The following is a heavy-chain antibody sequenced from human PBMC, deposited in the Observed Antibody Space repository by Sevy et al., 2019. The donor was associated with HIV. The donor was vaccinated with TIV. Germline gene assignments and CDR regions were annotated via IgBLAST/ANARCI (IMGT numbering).Heavy chain of an antibody. D-gene: IGHD3-22*01. J-gene: IGHJ4*02. V-gene: IGHV3-23*01. CDR3: VKEGGGYYYDSGGLFDY. CDR2: ISGSGYLT. Sequence: GGSLRLSCAASGFTFSSYAMSWVRQAPGKGLEWVSAISGSGYLTYYTDSVKGRFTISRDNSKNTMYLQMNSLRAEDTAVYCCVKEGGGYYYDSGGLFDYWGQGTLVTVSS. CDR1: GFTFSSYA.